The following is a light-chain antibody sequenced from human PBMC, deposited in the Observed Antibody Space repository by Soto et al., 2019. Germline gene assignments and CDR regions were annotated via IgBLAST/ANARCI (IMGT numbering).Light chain of an antibody. CDR3: SSYTTSSTL. V-gene: IGLV2-8*01. J-gene: IGLJ2*01. Sequence: QSALTQPPSASGSPGQSVTISCTGTSRDVGGYVYVSWYQQYPGKAPKLIIYEVNKRPSGVPDRFSGSKSGNTASLTVSGLQVEDEADYYCSSYTTSSTLFGGGTQLTVL. CDR1: SRDVGGYVY. CDR2: EVN.